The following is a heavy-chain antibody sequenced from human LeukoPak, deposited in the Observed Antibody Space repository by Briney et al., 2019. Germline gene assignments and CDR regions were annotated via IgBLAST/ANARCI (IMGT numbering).Heavy chain of an antibody. V-gene: IGHV1-2*02. Sequence: WVSVKVSCKASGYSFTAFYIHWVRQAPGQGLEWMGWIHPRSGETNYAYKFRGRVTMTRDTSISTAYMDLGSLGSDDTAVYYCARDGEYGTGSYYRGCFDYWGQGILVTVSS. CDR1: GYSFTAFY. J-gene: IGHJ4*02. CDR3: ARDGEYGTGSYYRGCFDY. D-gene: IGHD3-10*01. CDR2: IHPRSGET.